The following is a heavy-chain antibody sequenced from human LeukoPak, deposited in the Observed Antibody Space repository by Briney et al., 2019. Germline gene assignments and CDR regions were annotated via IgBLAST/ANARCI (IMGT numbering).Heavy chain of an antibody. J-gene: IGHJ4*02. CDR1: GGSFSGYY. D-gene: IGHD4-23*01. Sequence: PSETLSLTCAVYGGSFSGYYWSWIRQPPGKGLEWIGEINHSGSTNYNPSLKSRVTISVDTSKNQFSLKLSSVTAADTAVYYCARAQTTVVPKGAFDYWGQGTLVTVSS. V-gene: IGHV4-34*01. CDR2: INHSGST. CDR3: ARAQTTVVPKGAFDY.